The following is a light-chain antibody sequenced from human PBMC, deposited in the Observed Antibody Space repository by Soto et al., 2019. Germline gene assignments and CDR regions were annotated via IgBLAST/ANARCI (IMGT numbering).Light chain of an antibody. CDR3: QTWGTGGV. CDR2: LNSDGSH. CDR1: SGHSRYA. J-gene: IGLJ2*01. V-gene: IGLV4-69*01. Sequence: QTVVTQSPSASASLGASVKLTCTLSSGHSRYAIAWHQQQPEKGPRYLMKLNSDGSHSKGDGIPDRFSGSSSGAERYLTISSLQSEDEADYYCQTWGTGGVFGGGTKVTVL.